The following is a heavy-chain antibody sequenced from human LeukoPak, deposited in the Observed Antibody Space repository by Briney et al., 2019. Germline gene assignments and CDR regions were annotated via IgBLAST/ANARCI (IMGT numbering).Heavy chain of an antibody. D-gene: IGHD6-6*01. Sequence: ASVTVSCKASGYTFTGYYMHWVRQAPGQGLEWMGWINPNSGGTNYAQKFQGRVTMTRDTSISTAYMELSRLRSDDTAVYYCARDLGGIAARLEEDYWGQGTLVTVSS. CDR2: INPNSGGT. V-gene: IGHV1-2*02. J-gene: IGHJ4*02. CDR3: ARDLGGIAARLEEDY. CDR1: GYTFTGYY.